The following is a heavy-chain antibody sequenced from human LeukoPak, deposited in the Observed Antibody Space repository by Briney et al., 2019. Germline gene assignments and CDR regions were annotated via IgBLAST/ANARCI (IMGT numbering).Heavy chain of an antibody. V-gene: IGHV4-61*08. Sequence: PSQTLSLTCTVSGGSISSGGYYWSWIRQPPGKGLEWIGYIYYSGSTNYNPSLKSRVTISVDTSKNQFSLKLSSVTAADTAVYYCARVTMVRGVIDYWGQGTLVTVSS. D-gene: IGHD3-10*01. CDR2: IYYSGST. CDR3: ARVTMVRGVIDY. CDR1: GGSISSGGYY. J-gene: IGHJ4*02.